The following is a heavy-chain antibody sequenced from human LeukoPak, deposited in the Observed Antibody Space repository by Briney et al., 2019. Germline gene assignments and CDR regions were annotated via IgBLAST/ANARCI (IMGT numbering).Heavy chain of an antibody. J-gene: IGHJ4*02. CDR1: GFTVSSNY. Sequence: PGGSLRLSCAASGFTVSSNYMSWVRQAPGKGLEWVSVTYSGGSTYYADSVKGRFTISRDNSKNTLYLQMNSLRAEDTAVYYCARGGYNFPVDYWGQGTLVTVSS. V-gene: IGHV3-53*01. CDR3: ARGGYNFPVDY. D-gene: IGHD5-24*01. CDR2: TYSGGST.